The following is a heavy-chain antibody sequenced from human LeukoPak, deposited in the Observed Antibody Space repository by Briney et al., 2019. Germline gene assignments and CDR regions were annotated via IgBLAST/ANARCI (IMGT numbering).Heavy chain of an antibody. CDR1: GGSISSSNW. J-gene: IGHJ3*02. V-gene: IGHV4-4*02. CDR2: IYHSGST. Sequence: PSETLSLTCAVSGGSISSSNWWSWVRQPPGKGLEWIGEIYHSGSTNYNPSLKSRVTISVDKSKNQFSLKLSSVTAADTAVYYCARHKARKDIVVVVAVAPAFDIWGQGTMVTVSS. D-gene: IGHD2-15*01. CDR3: ARHKARKDIVVVVAVAPAFDI.